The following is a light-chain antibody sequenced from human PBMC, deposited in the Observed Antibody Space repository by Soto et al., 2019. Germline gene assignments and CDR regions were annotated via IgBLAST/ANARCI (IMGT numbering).Light chain of an antibody. V-gene: IGKV2-28*01. CDR1: QSLLHSNGYNY. J-gene: IGKJ2*02. CDR2: LGS. Sequence: DIVMPQSPLSLSVTPGEPASISCRSSQSLLHSNGYNYLDRYLQKPGQSPHLLMYLGSNRASGVPYRFSGSGSGTDFTLKFSRVEAEDVGVYYCMQALQTPRTFGQGNKLEIK. CDR3: MQALQTPRT.